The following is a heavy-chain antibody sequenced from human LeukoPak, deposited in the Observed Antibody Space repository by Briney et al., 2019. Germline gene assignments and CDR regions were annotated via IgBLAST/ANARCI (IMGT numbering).Heavy chain of an antibody. Sequence: PSETLSLTCTVSGGSTSSSSYYWGWIRQPPGKGLEWIGSIYYSGSTYYNPSLKSRVTISVDTSKNQFSLKLSSVTAADTAVYYCARHLPIAVAGEFDYWGQGTLVTVSS. D-gene: IGHD6-19*01. J-gene: IGHJ4*02. CDR3: ARHLPIAVAGEFDY. CDR1: GGSTSSSSYY. CDR2: IYYSGST. V-gene: IGHV4-39*01.